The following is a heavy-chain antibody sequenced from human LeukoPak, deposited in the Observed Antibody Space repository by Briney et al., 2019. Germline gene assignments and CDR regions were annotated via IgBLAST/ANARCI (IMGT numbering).Heavy chain of an antibody. CDR2: INHSGST. D-gene: IGHD3-22*01. CDR3: VYRWLYYGMDV. V-gene: IGHV4-34*01. CDR1: GGSFSGYY. J-gene: IGHJ6*02. Sequence: SETLSLTCAVYGGSFSGYYWSWIRQPPGKGLEWIGEINHSGSTNYNPSLKSRVTISVDTSKNQFSLKLSSVTAADTAVYYCVYRWLYYGMDVWGQGTTVTVSS.